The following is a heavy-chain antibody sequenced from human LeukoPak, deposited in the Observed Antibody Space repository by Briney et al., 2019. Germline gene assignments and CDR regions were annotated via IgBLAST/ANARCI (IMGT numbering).Heavy chain of an antibody. CDR2: IIPIFGTT. V-gene: IGHV1-69*05. CDR1: GGTFSSYD. D-gene: IGHD4-23*01. CDR3: ARDPVQDYGGSSGGFDP. Sequence: GASVKVSCKASGGTFSSYDIRWVRQAPGQGREWMGRIIPIFGTTNYAQKFQRRVTNNTDVSTRTAHVAQHSLICEDTAVYHCARDPVQDYGGSSGGFDPWGQGTLVTVSS. J-gene: IGHJ5*02.